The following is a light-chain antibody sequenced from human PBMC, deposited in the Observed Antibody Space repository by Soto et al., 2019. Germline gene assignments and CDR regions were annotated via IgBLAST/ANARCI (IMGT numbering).Light chain of an antibody. CDR3: HHYNILPQFT. CDR1: QSVSSN. CDR2: GAS. Sequence: EIVMTQSPATLSVSPGERATLSCRASQSVSSNLAWYQQKPGQAPRLLIYGASTRATTIPARFSGSGSGTAFTLTITSLQTKDFAVYYSHHYNILPQFTCVPGTKV. J-gene: IGKJ3*01. V-gene: IGKV3-15*01.